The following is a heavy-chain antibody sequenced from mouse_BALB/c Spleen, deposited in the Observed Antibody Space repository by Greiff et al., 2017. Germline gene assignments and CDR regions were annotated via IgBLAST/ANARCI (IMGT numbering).Heavy chain of an antibody. J-gene: IGHJ2*01. D-gene: IGHD2-3*01. V-gene: IGHV5-4*02. CDR1: GFTFSDYY. Sequence: EVQRVESGGGLVKPGGSLKLSCAASGFTFSDYYLYWVRQTPEKRLEWVATISDGGSYTYYPDSVEGRFTISRDNAKNNLYLQMSSLKSEATAMYYCARAPYDGYPFDYWGQGTTLTVSS. CDR2: ISDGGSYT. CDR3: ARAPYDGYPFDY.